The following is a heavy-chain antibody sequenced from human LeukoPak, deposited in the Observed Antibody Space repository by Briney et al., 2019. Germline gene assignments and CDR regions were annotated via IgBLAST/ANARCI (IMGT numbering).Heavy chain of an antibody. J-gene: IGHJ4*02. V-gene: IGHV1-2*02. D-gene: IGHD3-16*01. CDR3: ARESMIARERKFDF. CDR1: GYTFTGYY. CDR2: INPNSGGT. Sequence: GASVKVSCKASGYTFTGYYMHGVRQAPGQGLEWMGWINPNSGGTNYAQKFQGRVTITRDTATSTVYMELSSLRSEDTAVYYCARESMIARERKFDFWGQGTLVTVSS.